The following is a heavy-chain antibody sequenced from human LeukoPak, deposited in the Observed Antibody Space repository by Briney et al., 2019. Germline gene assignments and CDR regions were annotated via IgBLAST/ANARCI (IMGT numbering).Heavy chain of an antibody. CDR2: INPGGGKT. CDR3: ARLHPLRYFDS. CDR1: GYTFISYY. J-gene: IGHJ4*02. V-gene: IGHV1-46*01. Sequence: ASVKVSCKTSGYTFISYYLHWVRQAPGQGLEWMGLINPGGGKTTHVEKFQGRLNMTRDTSTSTVYMELSGLSFEDTAVYYCARLHPLRYFDSWGQGTLVTVSS.